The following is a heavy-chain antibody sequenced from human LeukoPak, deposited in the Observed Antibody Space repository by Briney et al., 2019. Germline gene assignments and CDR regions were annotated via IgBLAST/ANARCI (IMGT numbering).Heavy chain of an antibody. CDR2: FDPEDGET. J-gene: IGHJ4*02. V-gene: IGHV1-24*01. CDR3: ATHVRRRWLPLPDY. Sequence: ASVKVSCKVSGYTLTELSMHWVRQAPGKGLEWMGGFDPEDGETIYAQKFQGRVTMTEDTSTDTAYMELSSLRSEDTAVYYCATHVRRRWLPLPDYWGQGTLVTVSS. D-gene: IGHD6-19*01. CDR1: GYTLTELS.